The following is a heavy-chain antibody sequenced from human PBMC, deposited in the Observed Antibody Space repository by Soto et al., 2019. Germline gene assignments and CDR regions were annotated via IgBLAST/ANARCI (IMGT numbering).Heavy chain of an antibody. V-gene: IGHV4-30-4*01. J-gene: IGHJ4*02. Sequence: SETLSLTCTVSGSSLGSGDYYWSWIRQPPGKGLEWIGYIYYSGSTYYNPSLKSRVTISVDTSKNQFSLKLSSVTAADTAVYYCARAQGSGFLVSWGQGTLVTVSS. D-gene: IGHD3-10*01. CDR1: GSSLGSGDYY. CDR2: IYYSGST. CDR3: ARAQGSGFLVS.